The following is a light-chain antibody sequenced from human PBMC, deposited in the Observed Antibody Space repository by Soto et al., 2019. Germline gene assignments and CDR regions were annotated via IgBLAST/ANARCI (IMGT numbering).Light chain of an antibody. CDR1: QSINKW. CDR2: EAS. J-gene: IGKJ1*01. CDR3: QQYNDYSAWT. Sequence: DIHMTQSPSTLSASVFYTVTSTFRASQSINKWLAWYQQKPGKAPTPLIYEASILQNGVPSRFSGTESGTEFTLTISSLRPDDFATYYCQQYNDYSAWTFGQGTKVDIK. V-gene: IGKV1-5*03.